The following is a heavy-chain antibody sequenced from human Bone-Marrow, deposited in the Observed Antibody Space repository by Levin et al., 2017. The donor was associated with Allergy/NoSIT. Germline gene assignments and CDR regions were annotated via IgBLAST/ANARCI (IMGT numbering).Heavy chain of an antibody. CDR2: ISFYNGHT. D-gene: IGHD5-12*01. J-gene: IGHJ6*02. CDR3: ASGFVTGYSGFGSPKKYYGLDV. Sequence: GESLKISCKASGYKFISYAISWVRQAPGQGLEWMGWISFYNGHTKYSQSVQGRVTVTADTDTGTAYMDLRRLRPDDTAVYYCASGFVTGYSGFGSPKKYYGLDVWGQGTTVIVSS. CDR1: GYKFISYA. V-gene: IGHV1-18*01.